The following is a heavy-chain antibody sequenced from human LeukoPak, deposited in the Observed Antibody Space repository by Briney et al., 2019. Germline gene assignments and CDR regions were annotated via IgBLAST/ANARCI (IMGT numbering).Heavy chain of an antibody. CDR1: GFTFSSYG. Sequence: PGRSLRLSCAASGFTFSSYGMHWVLQAPGKGLEWVAVISYDGSNKYYADSVKGRFTISRDNSKNTLYLQMNSLRAEDTAVYYCAKDLVAATPNYYYGMDVWGQGTTVTVSS. J-gene: IGHJ6*02. V-gene: IGHV3-30*18. D-gene: IGHD2-15*01. CDR2: ISYDGSNK. CDR3: AKDLVAATPNYYYGMDV.